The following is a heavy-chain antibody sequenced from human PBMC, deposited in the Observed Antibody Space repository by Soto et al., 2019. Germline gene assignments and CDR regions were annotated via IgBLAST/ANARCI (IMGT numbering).Heavy chain of an antibody. D-gene: IGHD3-16*01. CDR1: GFTFSSYG. CDR3: AKDGAGGVDY. Sequence: QVQLVESGGGVVQPGRSLRLSCAASGFTFSSYGMHWVRQAPGKGLEWVAVISYDGSNKYYANSVKGRFTISRDNSKNTLYLQMNSLRAEDTAVYYCAKDGAGGVDYWGQGTLVTVSS. V-gene: IGHV3-30*18. J-gene: IGHJ4*02. CDR2: ISYDGSNK.